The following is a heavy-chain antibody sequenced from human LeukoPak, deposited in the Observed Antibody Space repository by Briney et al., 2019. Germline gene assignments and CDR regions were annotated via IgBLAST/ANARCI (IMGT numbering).Heavy chain of an antibody. V-gene: IGHV4-59*11. J-gene: IGHJ6*03. CDR2: IYYSGST. CDR1: GGSISCHY. CDR3: ARVGAGHWEYYYYYMDV. Sequence: SETLSLTCTVSGGSISCHYWSWLRQPPGKGLEWIGYIYYSGSTNYNPSLKSRVTISVDTSKDQFSLQLSSVTAADTAVYYCARVGAGHWEYYYYYMDVWGKGTTVTVSS. D-gene: IGHD1-26*01.